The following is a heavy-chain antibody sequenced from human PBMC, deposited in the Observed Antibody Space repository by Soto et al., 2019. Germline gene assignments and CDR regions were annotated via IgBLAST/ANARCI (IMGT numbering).Heavy chain of an antibody. CDR3: VRSRSGAVPDAFGY. D-gene: IGHD3-3*01. CDR2: ISKDGSVK. J-gene: IGHJ4*02. CDR1: GFMFSSYA. V-gene: IGHV3-30-3*01. Sequence: QVQLVESGGRVVQSGGSLRLSCAASGFMFSSYAIHWVRQAPGKGLEWVAVISKDGSVKYYIDSVRGRFTISRDKSKNTVYLEMNNMRDDDTAVFYCVRSRSGAVPDAFGYWGQGTLVTVSS.